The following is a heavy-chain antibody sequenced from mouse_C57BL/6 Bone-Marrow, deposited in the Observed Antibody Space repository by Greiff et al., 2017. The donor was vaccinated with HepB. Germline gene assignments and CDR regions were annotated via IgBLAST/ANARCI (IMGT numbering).Heavy chain of an antibody. CDR3: ARGGLRPNAMDY. D-gene: IGHD2-4*01. CDR1: GYTFTSYW. CDR2: IDPSDSYT. J-gene: IGHJ4*01. Sequence: QVQLQQSGAELVMPGASVKLSCKASGYTFTSYWMHWVKQRPGQGLEWIGEIDPSDSYTNYNQKFKGKSTLTVDKSSSTAYMQLSSLTSEDSAVYYGARGGLRPNAMDYWGQGTSVTVSS. V-gene: IGHV1-69*01.